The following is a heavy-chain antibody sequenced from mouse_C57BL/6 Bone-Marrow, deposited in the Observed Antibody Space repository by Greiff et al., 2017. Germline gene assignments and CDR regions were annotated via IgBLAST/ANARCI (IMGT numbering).Heavy chain of an antibody. CDR3: AGYYDYGAY. CDR2: INPSTGGT. CDR1: GYSFTGYY. V-gene: IGHV1-42*01. Sequence: VQLQQSGPELVKPGASVKISCKASGYSFTGYYMNWGKQSPEKSLEWIGEINPSTGGTTYNQKFKAKATLTVDKSSSTAYMQLKSLTSEDSAVYYCAGYYDYGAYWGQGTLVTVSA. J-gene: IGHJ3*01. D-gene: IGHD2-4*01.